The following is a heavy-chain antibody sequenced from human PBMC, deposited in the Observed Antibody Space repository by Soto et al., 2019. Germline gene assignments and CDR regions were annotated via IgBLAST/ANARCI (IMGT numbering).Heavy chain of an antibody. CDR2: IYYSGST. D-gene: IGHD3-22*01. CDR3: ARDLDYYDSSGHYGMDV. J-gene: IGHJ6*02. Sequence: ASETLSLTCTVSCGSISSGGYYWSWIRQHPGKGLEWIGYIYYSGSTYYNPSLKSRVTISVDTSKNQFSLKLSSVTAADTAVYYCARDLDYYDSSGHYGMDVWGQGTTVTVSS. CDR1: CGSISSGGYY. V-gene: IGHV4-31*03.